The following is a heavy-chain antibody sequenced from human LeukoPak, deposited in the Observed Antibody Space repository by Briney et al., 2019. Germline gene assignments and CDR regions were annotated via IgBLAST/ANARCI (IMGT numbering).Heavy chain of an antibody. CDR1: GFTFSSYA. D-gene: IGHD3-22*01. CDR2: ISYDGSHK. Sequence: PGGSLRLSCAASGFTFSSYAMHWVRQAPGKGLEWVALISYDGSHKYYADSVKGRFTISRDNSKKTLYLQMNGLRGEDTAVYYCTRGGTTLKVVHHDYWGQGTLVTVSS. J-gene: IGHJ4*02. V-gene: IGHV3-30-3*01. CDR3: TRGGTTLKVVHHDY.